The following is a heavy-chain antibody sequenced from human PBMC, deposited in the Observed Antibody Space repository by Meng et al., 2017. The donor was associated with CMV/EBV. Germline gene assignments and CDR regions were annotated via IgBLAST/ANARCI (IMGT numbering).Heavy chain of an antibody. D-gene: IGHD6-6*01. CDR2: INPSGGST. J-gene: IGHJ5*02. CDR3: AREEGIAARSDWFDP. V-gene: IGHV1-46*01. Sequence: LVESGAKVKKPGASVKVSCKASGYTFTSYYMHWVRQAPGQGLEWMGIINPSGGSTSYAQKFQGRVTMTRDTSTSTVYMELSSLRSEDTAVYYCAREEGIAARSDWFDPWGQGTLVTVSS. CDR1: GYTFTSYY.